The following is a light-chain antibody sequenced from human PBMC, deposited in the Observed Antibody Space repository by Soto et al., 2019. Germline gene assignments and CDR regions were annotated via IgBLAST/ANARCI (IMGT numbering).Light chain of an antibody. V-gene: IGKV1-5*03. J-gene: IGKJ4*01. CDR1: QSISSW. CDR3: QQYYNSVLT. CDR2: KAS. Sequence: DIQMTQSPSTLSASVGDRVTITCRASQSISSWLAWYQQKPGKAPKLLIYKASSLESGVPSRFSGSGSGTEFTLTISSLQPDDSASYYCQQYYNSVLTFGGGTKVEIK.